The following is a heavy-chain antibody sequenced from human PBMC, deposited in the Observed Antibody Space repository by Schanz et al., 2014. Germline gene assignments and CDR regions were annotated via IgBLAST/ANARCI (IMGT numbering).Heavy chain of an antibody. CDR1: GYTFTSYY. CDR3: ARDGEAAAGCDY. D-gene: IGHD6-13*01. Sequence: QVQLVQSGAEVKKPGASVKVSCKASGYTFTSYYMHWVRQAPGRGLEWMGGFHHEDGDTVYAQKFQGRVIMTEDTSTDTAYVELSRLTSEDTGVYYCARDGEAAAGCDYWGQGTLVTVSS. CDR2: FHHEDGDT. V-gene: IGHV1-24*01. J-gene: IGHJ4*02.